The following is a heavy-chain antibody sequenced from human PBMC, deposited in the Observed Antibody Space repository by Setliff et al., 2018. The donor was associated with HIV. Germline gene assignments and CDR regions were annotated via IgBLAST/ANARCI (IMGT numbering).Heavy chain of an antibody. J-gene: IGHJ4*02. CDR3: ARDLPRSYYYGSGSMGFDY. D-gene: IGHD3-10*01. Sequence: GGSLRLSCAASGFTFDDYTMHWVRQAPGKGLEWVSLISWDGGSTYYADSVKGRFTISRDNSKNTLYLQMNSLRAEDTAVYYCARDLPRSYYYGSGSMGFDYWGQGTLVTVS. V-gene: IGHV3-43*01. CDR2: ISWDGGST. CDR1: GFTFDDYT.